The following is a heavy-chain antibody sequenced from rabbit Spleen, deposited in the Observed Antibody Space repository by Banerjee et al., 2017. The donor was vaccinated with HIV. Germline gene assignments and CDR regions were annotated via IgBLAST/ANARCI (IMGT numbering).Heavy chain of an antibody. CDR1: GVSFSSNHY. Sequence: QEQLEESGGDLVKPGASLTLTCTASGVSFSSNHYMCWVRQAPGKGLEWIACIEGGSSAFSYFASWAKGRFTCSKTSSTTVTLQMTSLTVADTATYFCARDTGTSFSSYGMDLWGPGTLVTVS. D-gene: IGHD7-1*01. CDR2: IEGGSSAFS. V-gene: IGHV1S45*01. CDR3: ARDTGTSFSSYGMDL. J-gene: IGHJ6*01.